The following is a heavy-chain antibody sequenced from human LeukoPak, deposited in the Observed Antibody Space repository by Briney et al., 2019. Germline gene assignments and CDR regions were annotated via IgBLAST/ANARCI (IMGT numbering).Heavy chain of an antibody. D-gene: IGHD4-17*01. Sequence: GGSLRLFCAASGFTFSGSAMHWVRQASGKGLEWVGRIRSKANSYATAYAASVKGRFTISRDDSKNTAYLQMNSLKTEDTAVYYCTPDYGDYVSFGYWGQGTLVTVSS. V-gene: IGHV3-73*01. CDR3: TPDYGDYVSFGY. J-gene: IGHJ4*02. CDR1: GFTFSGSA. CDR2: IRSKANSYAT.